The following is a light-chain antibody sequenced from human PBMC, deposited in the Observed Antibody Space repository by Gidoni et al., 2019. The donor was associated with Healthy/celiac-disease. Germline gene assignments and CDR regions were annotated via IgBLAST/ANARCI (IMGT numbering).Light chain of an antibody. CDR1: SSDVGGYNY. CDR2: EVS. V-gene: IGLV2-8*01. J-gene: IGLJ1*01. Sequence: QSALTQPPSASGSPGQSVTISCTGTSSDVGGYNYVSWYQQHPGKAPKLMIYEVSKRPSGVPDRFSGSKSGNTASLTVSGLQAEDEADYYCSSYAGSTISGVFGTGTKVTVL. CDR3: SSYAGSTISGV.